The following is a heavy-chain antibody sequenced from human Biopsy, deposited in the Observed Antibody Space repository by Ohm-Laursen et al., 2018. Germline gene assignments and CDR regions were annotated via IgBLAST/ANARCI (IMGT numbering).Heavy chain of an antibody. CDR3: AHVVITYGGIIALDAFDV. CDR1: GLSLSSHGVG. V-gene: IGHV2-5*02. J-gene: IGHJ3*01. D-gene: IGHD3-16*02. Sequence: AQTLTLTRTFSGLSLSSHGVGVGWIRQPPGEALEWLAIVYWDNDKRYSPSLWSRLNIWKDASKNRVVLTLTDMDPVDTATYYCAHVVITYGGIIALDAFDVWGQGSMVSVSS. CDR2: VYWDNDK.